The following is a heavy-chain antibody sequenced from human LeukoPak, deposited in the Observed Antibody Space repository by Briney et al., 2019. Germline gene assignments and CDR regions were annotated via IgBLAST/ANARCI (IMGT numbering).Heavy chain of an antibody. J-gene: IGHJ4*02. CDR1: GFTFDDYA. D-gene: IGHD4-17*01. CDR2: ISWDGGST. Sequence: PGGSLRLSCAASGFTFDDYAMHWVRQAPGKGLEWVSLISWDGGSTYYADSVKGRFTISRDNSKNSLYLQMNSLRAEDTALYYCAKPYGDYTAYGGYYFDYWGQGTLVTVSS. CDR3: AKPYGDYTAYGGYYFDY. V-gene: IGHV3-43D*03.